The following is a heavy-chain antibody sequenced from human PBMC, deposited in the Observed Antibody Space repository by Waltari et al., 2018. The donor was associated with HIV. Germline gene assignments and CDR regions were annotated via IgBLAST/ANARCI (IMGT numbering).Heavy chain of an antibody. CDR1: GFTFSTYA. D-gene: IGHD2-15*01. J-gene: IGHJ4*02. CDR3: ARDRSSGGSCYDY. CDR2: ISYAGSNK. V-gene: IGHV3-30*04. Sequence: QVQLVESGGGVVQPGRSLRLSCAASGFTFSTYAMHWVRQAPGKGLEWVAVISYAGSNKYYADSVKGRFTVSRDNSKNTLFLQMNSLRAEDTALYYCARDRSSGGSCYDYWGQGTLVTVSS.